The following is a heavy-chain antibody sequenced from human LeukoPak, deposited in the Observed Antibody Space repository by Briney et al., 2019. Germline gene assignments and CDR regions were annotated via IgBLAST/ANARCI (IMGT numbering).Heavy chain of an antibody. J-gene: IGHJ4*02. D-gene: IGHD3-10*01. CDR1: GYTFTGYY. CDR2: INPNSGGT. Sequence: ASVKVSCKASGYTFTGYYMHRVRQAPGQGLEWMGWINPNSGGTNYAQKFQGRVTTTRDTSISTAYMELSRLRSDDTAVYYCASGPGSYYPSVDYWGQGTLVTVSS. CDR3: ASGPGSYYPSVDY. V-gene: IGHV1-2*02.